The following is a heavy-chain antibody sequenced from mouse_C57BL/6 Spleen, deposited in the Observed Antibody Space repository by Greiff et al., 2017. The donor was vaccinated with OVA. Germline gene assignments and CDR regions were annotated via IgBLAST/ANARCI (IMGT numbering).Heavy chain of an antibody. D-gene: IGHD2-4*01. CDR3: AKIIYDYSFAY. J-gene: IGHJ3*01. CDR1: GYTFTDYY. Sequence: VQLQQSGPELVKPGASVKISCKASGYTFTDYYMNWVKQSHGKSLEWIGDINPNNGGTSYNQKFKGKATLTVDKSSSTAYMELRSLTSEDSAVYYCAKIIYDYSFAYWGQGTLVTVSA. V-gene: IGHV1-26*01. CDR2: INPNNGGT.